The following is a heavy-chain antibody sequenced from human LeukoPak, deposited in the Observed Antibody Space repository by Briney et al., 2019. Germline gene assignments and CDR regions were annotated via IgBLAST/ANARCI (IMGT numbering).Heavy chain of an antibody. J-gene: IGHJ6*02. Sequence: PSETLSLTCTVSGGSISSYYWCWIRQPPGKGLEWIGYIYYSGSTNYNPSLKSRVTISVDTSKNQFSLKLSSVTAADTAVYYCARESPYYDFWSGYSYDYYGMDVWGQGTTVTVSS. D-gene: IGHD3-3*01. CDR3: ARESPYYDFWSGYSYDYYGMDV. CDR2: IYYSGST. CDR1: GGSISSYY. V-gene: IGHV4-59*01.